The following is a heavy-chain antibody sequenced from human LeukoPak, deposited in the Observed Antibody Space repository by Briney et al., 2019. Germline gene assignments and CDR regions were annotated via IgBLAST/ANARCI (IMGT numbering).Heavy chain of an antibody. CDR3: ARSRTPVRAYCGGDCYADAFDI. J-gene: IGHJ3*02. V-gene: IGHV1-46*01. CDR2: INPSGGST. CDR1: GYTFTSYY. Sequence: GASVKVSCKASGYTFTSYYMHWVRQAPGQGLEWMGIINPSGGSTSYAQKFQGRVTMTRDTSTSTVYMELRSLRSEDTAVYYCARSRTPVRAYCGGDCYADAFDIWGQGKMVTVSS. D-gene: IGHD2-21*02.